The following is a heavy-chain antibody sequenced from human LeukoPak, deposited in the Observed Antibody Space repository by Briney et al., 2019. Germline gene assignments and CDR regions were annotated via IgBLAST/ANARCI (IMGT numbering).Heavy chain of an antibody. Sequence: SETLSLTCAVSGGSISNGGYSWSWIRQPPGKGLEWIGYIYHSGSTYYHPSLKSRVTISVDRSKNQFSLKLSSVTAADTAVYYCARSRDTWIFDYWGQGTLVTVSS. CDR2: IYHSGST. V-gene: IGHV4-30-2*01. J-gene: IGHJ4*02. CDR3: ARSRDTWIFDY. D-gene: IGHD5-12*01. CDR1: GGSISNGGYS.